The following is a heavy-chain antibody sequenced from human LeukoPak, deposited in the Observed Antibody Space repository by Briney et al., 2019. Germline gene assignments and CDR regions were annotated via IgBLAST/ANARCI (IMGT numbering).Heavy chain of an antibody. CDR1: GFTFDDYG. Sequence: PGGSLRLSCAASGFTFDDYGMSWVRQAPGKGLEWVSGINWNGGSTGYADSVKGRFTISRDNAKNSLYLQMNSLRAEDTALYYCARDGDIVVVPAYYMDVWGKGTTVTVSS. CDR2: INWNGGST. V-gene: IGHV3-20*04. CDR3: ARDGDIVVVPAYYMDV. J-gene: IGHJ6*03. D-gene: IGHD2-2*01.